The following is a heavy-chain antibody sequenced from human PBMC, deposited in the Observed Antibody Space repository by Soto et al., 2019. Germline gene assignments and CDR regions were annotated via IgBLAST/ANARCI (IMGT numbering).Heavy chain of an antibody. V-gene: IGHV4-59*12. J-gene: IGHJ6*02. CDR2: IYYSGST. D-gene: IGHD3-10*01. CDR3: ARVSGIYYYGMDV. CDR1: GCSISRYY. Sequence: SETLSLTCTVSGCSISRYYWSWIRQPPGKGLEWIGYIYYSGSTNYNPSLKSRVTISVDTSKNQFSLKLSSVTAADTAVYYCARVSGIYYYGMDVWGQGTTVTVSS.